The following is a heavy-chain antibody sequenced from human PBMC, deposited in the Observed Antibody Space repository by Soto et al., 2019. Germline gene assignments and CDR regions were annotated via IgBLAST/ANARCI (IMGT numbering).Heavy chain of an antibody. V-gene: IGHV3-11*05. CDR3: ARDHHRYSGYDYVDY. CDR2: ISSSSSYT. CDR1: GFTFSDYY. Sequence: QVQLVESGGGLVKPGGSLRLSCAASGFTFSDYYMSWIRQAPGKGLEWVSYISSSSSYTNYADSVKGRFTISRDNAKNSLYLQMNILRAEDTALYYCARDHHRYSGYDYVDYWGQGTLVTVSS. J-gene: IGHJ4*02. D-gene: IGHD5-12*01.